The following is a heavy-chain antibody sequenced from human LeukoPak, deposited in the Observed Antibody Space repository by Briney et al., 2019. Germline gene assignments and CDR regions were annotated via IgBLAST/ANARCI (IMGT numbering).Heavy chain of an antibody. CDR1: GFTFRNYG. D-gene: IGHD2-8*02. J-gene: IGHJ6*03. CDR3: AKDPGASVSGFYMDV. Sequence: GGSLRLSCAASGFTFRNYGMPWVRQAPGKGLEWVSFIWSDGNNRFYADSVKGRFTISRDNSKNMLYLQMDTLRAEDTALYYCAKDPGASVSGFYMDVWGKGTTVIVSS. V-gene: IGHV3-30*02. CDR2: IWSDGNNR.